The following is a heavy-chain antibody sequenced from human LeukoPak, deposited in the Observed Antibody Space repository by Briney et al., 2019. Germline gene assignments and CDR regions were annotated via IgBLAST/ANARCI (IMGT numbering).Heavy chain of an antibody. CDR3: ARHRAVAGLNWFDP. D-gene: IGHD6-19*01. V-gene: IGHV4-59*08. CDR2: IYYSGST. CDR1: GGSISIYY. J-gene: IGHJ5*02. Sequence: PETLSLTCTVSGGSISIYYWSWIRQPPGKGLEWIGYIYYSGSTNYNPSLKSRVTISVDTSKNQFSLKLSSVTAADTAVYYCARHRAVAGLNWFDPWGQGTLVTVSS.